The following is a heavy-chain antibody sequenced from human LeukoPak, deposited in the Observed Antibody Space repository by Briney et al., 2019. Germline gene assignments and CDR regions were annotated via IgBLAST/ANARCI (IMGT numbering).Heavy chain of an antibody. CDR1: GGSISSSSYY. V-gene: IGHV4-39*07. Sequence: SETLSLTCTVCGGSISSSSYYWGGIRQPPGKGLEWIGSIYYSGSTYYNPSLKSRVTISVDTSKNQFSLKLSSLTAADTAVYYCGIYDILTGTFDYWGQGTLVTVSS. J-gene: IGHJ4*02. CDR3: GIYDILTGTFDY. D-gene: IGHD3-9*01. CDR2: IYYSGST.